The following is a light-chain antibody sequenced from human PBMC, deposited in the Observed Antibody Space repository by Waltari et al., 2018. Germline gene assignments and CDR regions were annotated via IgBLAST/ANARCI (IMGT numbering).Light chain of an antibody. V-gene: IGLV2-23*01. CDR1: LGTSNL. CDR2: HSS. J-gene: IGLJ1*01. Sequence: QSALTQPPPVSGTPGQSVTITCTGPLGTSNLVSWYRQLPGPVPKLILYHSSERPSGTSVRFSGSRSGNTASLTISGLQSDDEADYYCCSNNEGHAHVFGTGTRVTVL. CDR3: CSNNEGHAHV.